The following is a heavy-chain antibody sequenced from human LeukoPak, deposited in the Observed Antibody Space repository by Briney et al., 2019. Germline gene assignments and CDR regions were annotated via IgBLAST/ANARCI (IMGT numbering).Heavy chain of an antibody. CDR1: GGSISSYY. CDR3: ARGGYCSGGSCYSREYFQH. V-gene: IGHV4-4*07. D-gene: IGHD2-15*01. CDR2: IYTSGST. J-gene: IGHJ1*01. Sequence: SETLSLTCTVSGGSISSYYWSWIRQPAGKGLEWIGRIYTSGSTNYNPSLKSRVTMSVDTSKNQFSLKLSSVTAADTAVYYCARGGYCSGGSCYSREYFQHWGQGTLVTVSS.